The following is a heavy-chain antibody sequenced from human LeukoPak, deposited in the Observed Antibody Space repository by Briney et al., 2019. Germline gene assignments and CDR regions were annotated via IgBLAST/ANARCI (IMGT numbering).Heavy chain of an antibody. J-gene: IGHJ5*02. Sequence: PSETLSLTCTVSGSSISSFYWSWIRQPPGKGLEWIGYIYYSGSTKYNPSLKSRATISADTSKNQFSLKLSSVTAADTAVYYCASSTITIFGVVIWFDPWGQGTLVTVSS. CDR2: IYYSGST. V-gene: IGHV4-59*08. CDR3: ASSTITIFGVVIWFDP. D-gene: IGHD3-3*01. CDR1: GSSISSFY.